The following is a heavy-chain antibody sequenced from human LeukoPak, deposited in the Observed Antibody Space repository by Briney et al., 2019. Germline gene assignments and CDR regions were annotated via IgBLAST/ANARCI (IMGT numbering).Heavy chain of an antibody. J-gene: IGHJ4*02. CDR1: GFTFSSYC. CDR2: IKEGGSAK. CDR3: TRQPMILFDC. V-gene: IGHV3-7*05. Sequence: GGSLRLSCAAAGFTFSSYCMAWVRQAPGKGLEWVANIKEGGSAKYYVDSVRGRFTISRDNAKNSLYLQMSSLRAEDTAVYYCTRQPMILFDCWGQGALVTVSS. D-gene: IGHD3-22*01.